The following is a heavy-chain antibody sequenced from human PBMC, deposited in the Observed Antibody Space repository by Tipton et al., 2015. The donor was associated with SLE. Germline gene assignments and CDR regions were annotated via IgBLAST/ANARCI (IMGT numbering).Heavy chain of an antibody. V-gene: IGHV5-51*01. CDR3: ARHRYGINWSPGMDV. CDR1: GYSFTNDW. D-gene: IGHD5-18*01. Sequence: QLVQSGAEVKKPGESLKISCKGSGYSFTNDWIGWVRQKPGKGLEWMGLIFPGDSETTYSPSFQGQVTFSADKSISTVYLQWSSLKASYTAIYFCARHRYGINWSPGMDVWGQGTMVTVSS. J-gene: IGHJ6*02. CDR2: IFPGDSET.